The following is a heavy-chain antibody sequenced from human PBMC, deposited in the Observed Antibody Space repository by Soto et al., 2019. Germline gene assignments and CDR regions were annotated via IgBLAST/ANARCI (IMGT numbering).Heavy chain of an antibody. J-gene: IGHJ6*02. Sequence: PGGSLRLSCAASGFTFSSYAMSWVRQAPGKGLEWVSAISGSGGSTYYADSVKGRFTISRDNSKNTLYLQMNSLRAEDTAVYYCAKGPFWSGNQNYYYYGMDVWGQGTTVTVSS. CDR1: GFTFSSYA. D-gene: IGHD3-3*01. CDR2: ISGSGGST. CDR3: AKGPFWSGNQNYYYYGMDV. V-gene: IGHV3-23*01.